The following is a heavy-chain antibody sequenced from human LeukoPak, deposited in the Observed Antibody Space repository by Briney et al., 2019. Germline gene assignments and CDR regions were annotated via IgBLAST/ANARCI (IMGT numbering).Heavy chain of an antibody. D-gene: IGHD5-12*01. CDR3: ARDSLNSGYDGEVDY. CDR2: FDPEDGET. CDR1: GYTLTELS. V-gene: IGHV1-24*01. J-gene: IGHJ4*02. Sequence: ASVKVSCKVSGYTLTELSMHWVRQAPGKGLEWMGGFDPEDGETIYAQKLQGRVTMTTDTSTSTAYMELRSLRSDDTAVYYCARDSLNSGYDGEVDYWGQGTLVTVSS.